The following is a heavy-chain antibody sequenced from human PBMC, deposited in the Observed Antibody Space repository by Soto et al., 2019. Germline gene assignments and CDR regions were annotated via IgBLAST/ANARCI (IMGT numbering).Heavy chain of an antibody. J-gene: IGHJ4*02. CDR3: AKEVEGGWYYFDY. D-gene: IGHD2-15*01. CDR2: ISDSDGST. V-gene: IGHV3-23*01. Sequence: EVQLLVSGGGLVQPGGSLTLSCAASGFTFSTYAMTWVRQAPGKGLEWVSTISDSDGSTYYADSVKGRFTISRDNSKNTVYLQTNSLMAEDTAVYYCAKEVEGGWYYFDYWGQGTLVTVSS. CDR1: GFTFSTYA.